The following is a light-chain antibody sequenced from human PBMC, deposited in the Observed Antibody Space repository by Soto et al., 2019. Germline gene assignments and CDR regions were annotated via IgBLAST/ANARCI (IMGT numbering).Light chain of an antibody. J-gene: IGKJ1*01. V-gene: IGKV1-5*01. CDR2: DAS. Sequence: DIQMTQSPSTLSASVGDRVTITCRASQSIGTWLAWYQQKPGKAPKLLIFDASRLESGVPSRFSGSGSGTEFTLTISSLQPDDFATYYCQQYNNFSWTFGQRTKVDIK. CDR1: QSIGTW. CDR3: QQYNNFSWT.